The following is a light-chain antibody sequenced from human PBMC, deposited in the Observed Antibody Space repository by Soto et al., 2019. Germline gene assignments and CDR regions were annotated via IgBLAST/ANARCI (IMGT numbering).Light chain of an antibody. V-gene: IGKV3-20*01. Sequence: LSPGERTTLSCRASQSISRYLAWYQQKPGQGPRLLIYGASSRATGTPDRFSGSGSGTDFTLTINRLEPEDFALYYCQQYGSSPPTFGQGTKVDIK. CDR2: GAS. J-gene: IGKJ1*01. CDR3: QQYGSSPPT. CDR1: QSISRY.